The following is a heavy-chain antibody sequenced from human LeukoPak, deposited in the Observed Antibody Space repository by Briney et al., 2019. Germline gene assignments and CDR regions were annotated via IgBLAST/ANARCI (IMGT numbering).Heavy chain of an antibody. V-gene: IGHV5-51*01. CDR1: GYSFASYW. CDR2: IYPGDSDT. Sequence: GESLKISCQGSGYSFASYWIGWVRQMPGKGLEWMGLIYPGDSDTRYSPSFQGQVTFSADKSINTAFLQWSSLKASDTAMFYCARQYCSGGSCYFIDYWGQGTLVTVSS. J-gene: IGHJ4*02. CDR3: ARQYCSGGSCYFIDY. D-gene: IGHD2-15*01.